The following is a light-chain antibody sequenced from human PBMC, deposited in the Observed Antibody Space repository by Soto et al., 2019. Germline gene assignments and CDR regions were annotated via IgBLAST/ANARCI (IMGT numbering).Light chain of an antibody. J-gene: IGKJ4*01. CDR1: QSVSSSY. CDR3: QQYNSWPLT. CDR2: GAS. V-gene: IGKV3-20*01. Sequence: EIVLTQSPGTLSLSPGERATLSCRASQSVSSSYLAWYQQKPGQAPRLLIYGASSRATGIPDRFSGSGSGTDFTLTISRXEPEDFAVYYCQQYNSWPLTFGGGTKVDIK.